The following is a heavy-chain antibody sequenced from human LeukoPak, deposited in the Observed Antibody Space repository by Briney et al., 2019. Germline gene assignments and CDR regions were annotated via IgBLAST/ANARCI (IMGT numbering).Heavy chain of an antibody. V-gene: IGHV4-39*01. CDR2: IYYSGST. J-gene: IGHJ5*02. D-gene: IGHD3-3*01. CDR1: GASISSYY. CDR3: ARHGRYDFNWFDP. Sequence: SETLSLTCTVSGASISSYYWGWIRQPPGKGLEWIGSIYYSGSTYYNPSLKSRVTISVDTSKNQFSLKLSSVTAADTAVYYCARHGRYDFNWFDPWGQGTLVTVSS.